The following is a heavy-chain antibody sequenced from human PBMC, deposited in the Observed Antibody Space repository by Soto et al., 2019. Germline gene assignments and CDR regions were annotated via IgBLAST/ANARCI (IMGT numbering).Heavy chain of an antibody. CDR1: GFTFSSYW. J-gene: IGHJ6*02. V-gene: IGHV3-7*05. CDR2: IKQDGSEK. Sequence: GVSLRLSCAASGFTFSSYWMSWVRQAPGKGLEWVANIKQDGSEKYYVDSVKGRFTISRDNAKNSLYLQMNSLRAEDTAVYYCAREASGFGVVMIYYYYGMDVWGQGTTVTVSS. CDR3: AREASGFGVVMIYYYYGMDV. D-gene: IGHD3-3*01.